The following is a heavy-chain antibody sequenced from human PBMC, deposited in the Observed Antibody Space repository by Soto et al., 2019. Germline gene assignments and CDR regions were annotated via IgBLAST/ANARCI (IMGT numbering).Heavy chain of an antibody. J-gene: IGHJ4*02. CDR1: GGSFSCYY. V-gene: IGHV4-34*01. CDR2: INHSGST. Sequence: PSETLSLTCAVYGGSFSCYYWIWIRQPPGKGLEWIGEINHSGSTNYNPSLKSRVTISVDTSKNQFSLKLSSVTAADTAVYYCARGGRGYSYGSFDYWGQGTLVTVSS. CDR3: ARGGRGYSYGSFDY. D-gene: IGHD5-18*01.